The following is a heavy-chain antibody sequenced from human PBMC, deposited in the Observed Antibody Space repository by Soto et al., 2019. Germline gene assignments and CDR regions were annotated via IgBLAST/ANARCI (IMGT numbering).Heavy chain of an antibody. CDR3: ASFPSPYYSAISYHF. V-gene: IGHV3-23*01. CDR2: ISGSVGST. J-gene: IGHJ4*02. CDR1: GFTFSSYA. D-gene: IGHD4-4*01. Sequence: GGSLRLSCAASGFTFSSYAMSWVRQALEKGLESVSAISGSVGSTYYADSVKGRFTISRDNSKNTLYLQMNSLRAEDTAVYYCASFPSPYYSAISYHFWGQGTLVTVYS.